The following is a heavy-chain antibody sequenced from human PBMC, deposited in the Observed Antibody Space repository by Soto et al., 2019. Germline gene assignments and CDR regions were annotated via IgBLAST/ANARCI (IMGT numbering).Heavy chain of an antibody. J-gene: IGHJ4*02. CDR2: INSDGKWT. CDR3: ARDRVMLTLGGASEEWGIDS. Sequence: GGSLRLSCAASGFTFRNYWMHWVRQPPGQGLVWLSQINSDGKWTTYADSVKGRFTISRDNAKNTLYLQMNSLGAEDTAVYYCARDRVMLTLGGASEEWGIDSWGPGTLVTVSS. V-gene: IGHV3-74*03. D-gene: IGHD3-16*01. CDR1: GFTFRNYW.